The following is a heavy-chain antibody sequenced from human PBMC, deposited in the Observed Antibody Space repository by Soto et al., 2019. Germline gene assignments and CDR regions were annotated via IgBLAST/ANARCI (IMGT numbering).Heavy chain of an antibody. CDR1: GFTFGTYW. CDR3: ARDGLILATVQWFDP. V-gene: IGHV3-7*01. J-gene: IGHJ5*02. Sequence: GGSLRLSCAASGFTFGTYWMSWVRQAPGKGLEWVANINQAGTEEYYVDSVKGRFTISRDNAKNSLYLHMNSLRAEDTAVYYCARDGLILATVQWFDPWGQGTLVTVSS. CDR2: INQAGTEE. D-gene: IGHD2-15*01.